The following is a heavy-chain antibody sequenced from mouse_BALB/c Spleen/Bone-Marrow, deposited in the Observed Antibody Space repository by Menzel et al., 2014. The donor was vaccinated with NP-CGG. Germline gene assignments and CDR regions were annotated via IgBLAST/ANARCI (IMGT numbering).Heavy chain of an antibody. CDR3: YYDYDEGY. CDR1: GYTFTSYV. CDR2: INPYNDGT. J-gene: IGHJ2*01. D-gene: IGHD2-4*01. Sequence: EVQRAESGPELVKPGASVKMSCKASGYTFTSYVMHWVKQEPGQGLEWIGYINPYNDGTKYNEKFKGKATLTSDKSSNTAYMELSSLTSEDSAVYYCYYDYDEGYWGQGTTLTVSS. V-gene: IGHV1-14*01.